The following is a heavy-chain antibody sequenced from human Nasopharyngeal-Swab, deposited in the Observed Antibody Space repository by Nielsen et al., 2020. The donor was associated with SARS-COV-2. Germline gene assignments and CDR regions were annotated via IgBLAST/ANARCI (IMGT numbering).Heavy chain of an antibody. CDR2: INTNTGNP. V-gene: IGHV7-4-1*02. J-gene: IGHJ6*02. Sequence: ASVKVSCKASGYTFTSYAMNWVRQAPGQGLEWMGWINTNTGNPTYAQGFTGRFVFSLDTSVSTAYLRISSLKAEDTAVYYCARDLSSGWYRGIYYYYGMDVWGQGTTVTVSS. CDR3: ARDLSSGWYRGIYYYYGMDV. D-gene: IGHD6-19*01. CDR1: GYTFTSYA.